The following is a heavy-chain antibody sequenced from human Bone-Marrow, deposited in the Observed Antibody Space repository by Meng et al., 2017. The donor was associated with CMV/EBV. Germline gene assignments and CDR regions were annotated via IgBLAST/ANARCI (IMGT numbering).Heavy chain of an antibody. CDR1: GYTFTGYY. CDR2: INPNSGGT. D-gene: IGHD6-6*01. J-gene: IGHJ4*02. V-gene: IGHV1-2*02. CDR3: ARDRATTSSDAYFDF. Sequence: ASVKVSCKASGYTFTGYYMHWVRQAPGQGLEWMGWINPNSGGTNYAQKFQGRVTMTRDTSISTAYMELSRLRSDDTAVYYCARDRATTSSDAYFDFWGQGSLVTVSS.